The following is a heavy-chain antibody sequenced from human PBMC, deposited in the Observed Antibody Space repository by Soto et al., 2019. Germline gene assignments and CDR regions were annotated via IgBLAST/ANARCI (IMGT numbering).Heavy chain of an antibody. CDR2: IYYSGNT. CDR3: ARLHIGPRWYLDL. V-gene: IGHV4-39*01. CDR1: SDSISTGSVDY. Sequence: QMQLQESGPGLVKPSETLSLSCTVPSDSISTGSVDYWGLIRQPPGKGLECIGIIYYSGNTYKNPSLKSRVAISLDTSKNQVSLQLAAVTVADTAVYYCARLHIGPRWYLDLWGRGTLVTVSS. J-gene: IGHJ2*01.